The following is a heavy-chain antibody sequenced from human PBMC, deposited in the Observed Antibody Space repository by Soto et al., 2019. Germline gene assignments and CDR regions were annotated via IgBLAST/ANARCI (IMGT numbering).Heavy chain of an antibody. J-gene: IGHJ3*02. CDR3: ARAYQWTDAFDI. D-gene: IGHD6-19*01. Sequence: QVQLVQSGAEVKTPGASVKISCKASGYPFTSYYVHWVRQAPGQGLEWMGIINASAGNTDYARKLRGRVTMSRDTSTSTVDKELSSLRSDDTAVYCCARAYQWTDAFDIWGQGTMVTVSS. CDR2: INASAGNT. V-gene: IGHV1-46*04. CDR1: GYPFTSYY.